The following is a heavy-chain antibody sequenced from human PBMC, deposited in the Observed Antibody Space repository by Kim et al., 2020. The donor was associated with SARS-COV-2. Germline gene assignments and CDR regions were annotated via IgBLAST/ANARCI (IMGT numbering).Heavy chain of an antibody. J-gene: IGHJ5*02. D-gene: IGHD6-13*01. CDR1: GFTFSSYG. Sequence: GGSLRLSCAASGFTFSSYGMHWVRQAPGKGLEWVAVIWYDGSNKYYADSVKGRFTISRDNSKNTLYLQMNSLRAEDTAVYYCAKDEVGIAAANWFDPWGQGTLVTVSS. CDR2: IWYDGSNK. CDR3: AKDEVGIAAANWFDP. V-gene: IGHV3-33*06.